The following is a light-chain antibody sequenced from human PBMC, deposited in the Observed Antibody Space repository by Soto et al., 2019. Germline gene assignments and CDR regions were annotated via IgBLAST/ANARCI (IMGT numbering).Light chain of an antibody. CDR2: GAS. V-gene: IGKV3-15*01. CDR1: QTVNNN. CDR3: QQYNNWPLT. Sequence: EIVMTQSPATLSVSPGERATLSCRASQTVNNNLPWYQQKPGQAPRLLIYGASARATGIPARFSGCGSGTEFTITISSLQSEDFAVYYCQQYNNWPLTFGGGTKVEIK. J-gene: IGKJ4*01.